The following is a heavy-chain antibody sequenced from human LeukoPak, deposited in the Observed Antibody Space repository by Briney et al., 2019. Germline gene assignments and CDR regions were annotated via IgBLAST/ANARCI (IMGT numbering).Heavy chain of an antibody. CDR2: IYYSGTT. CDR1: GGSFSGYY. J-gene: IGHJ4*02. CDR3: ARGVVIAPQTFDY. V-gene: IGHV4-34*01. D-gene: IGHD2-21*01. Sequence: PSETLSLTCAVYGGSFSGYYWSWIRQPPGKGLEWIGNIYYSGTTYYNPSLKSRVSISVDTSKNQFSLKLSSVTAADTAVYYCARGVVIAPQTFDYWGQGTLVTVSS.